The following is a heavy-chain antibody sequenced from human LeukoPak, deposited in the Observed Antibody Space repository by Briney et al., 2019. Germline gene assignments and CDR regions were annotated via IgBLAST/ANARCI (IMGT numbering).Heavy chain of an antibody. CDR2: MNPNSGNT. J-gene: IGHJ3*02. Sequence: ASVKVSCKASGYTFTSYDINWVRQATGQGLEWMGWMNPNSGNTGYAQKFQGRVTMTRNTSISTAYMELSSLRSEDTAVYYCARACSGGCCYALDIWGQGTMVTVSS. D-gene: IGHD2-15*01. CDR3: ARACSGGCCYALDI. CDR1: GYTFTSYD. V-gene: IGHV1-8*01.